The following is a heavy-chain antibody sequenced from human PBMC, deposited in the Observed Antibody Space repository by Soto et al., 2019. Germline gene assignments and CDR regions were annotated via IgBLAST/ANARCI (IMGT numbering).Heavy chain of an antibody. J-gene: IGHJ3*02. Sequence: ASVKVSCKASGYTFTIYDINWVRQATGQGLEWMGWMNPNSGNTGYAQKFQGRVTMTRNTSISTAYMELSSLRSEDTAVYYCAGGGGGWQWRDAFDIWGQGTMVTVSS. CDR1: GYTFTIYD. V-gene: IGHV1-8*01. CDR2: MNPNSGNT. D-gene: IGHD6-19*01. CDR3: AGGGGGWQWRDAFDI.